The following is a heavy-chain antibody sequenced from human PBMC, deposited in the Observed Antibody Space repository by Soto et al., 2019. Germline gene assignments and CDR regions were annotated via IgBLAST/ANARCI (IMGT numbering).Heavy chain of an antibody. Sequence: PSETLSLTCTVSGGSVSSGSYYWSWIRQPPGKGLEWIGYIYYSGSTNYNPSLKSRVTISVDTSKNQFPLKLSSVTAADTAVYYCARDSGSYIFDYWGQGTLVTVSS. CDR3: ARDSGSYIFDY. V-gene: IGHV4-61*01. D-gene: IGHD1-26*01. CDR1: GGSVSSGSYY. J-gene: IGHJ4*02. CDR2: IYYSGST.